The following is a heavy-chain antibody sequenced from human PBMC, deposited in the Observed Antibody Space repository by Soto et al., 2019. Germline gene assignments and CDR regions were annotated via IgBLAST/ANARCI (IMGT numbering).Heavy chain of an antibody. V-gene: IGHV1-69*13. D-gene: IGHD6-13*01. CDR3: ARITPGIAAAGTGDY. CDR2: IIPIFGTT. CDR1: GGTFSSYA. J-gene: IGHJ4*02. Sequence: SVKVSCKASGGTFSSYAISWVRQAPGQGLEWMGGIIPIFGTTNYAQKCQGRVTITADESTSTAYMELSSLRSEDTAVYYCARITPGIAAAGTGDYWGQGTLVTVSS.